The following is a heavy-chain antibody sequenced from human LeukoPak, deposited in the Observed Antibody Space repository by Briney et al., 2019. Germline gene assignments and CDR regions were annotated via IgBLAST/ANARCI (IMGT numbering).Heavy chain of an antibody. CDR3: AKGVGYEKEYYFDY. CDR2: IGGSGRNT. V-gene: IGHV3-23*01. Sequence: PGGSLRLSCAASGFTFSSYAMTWVRQAPGKGLEWVSAIGGSGRNTYYADSMRGRFIISRDNSKNTLYLQMNSLRAEDTAIYYCAKGVGYEKEYYFDYWGQGTLVTVSS. D-gene: IGHD5-12*01. J-gene: IGHJ4*02. CDR1: GFTFSSYA.